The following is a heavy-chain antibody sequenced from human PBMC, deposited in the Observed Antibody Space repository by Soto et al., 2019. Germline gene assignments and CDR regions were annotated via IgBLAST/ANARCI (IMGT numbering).Heavy chain of an antibody. V-gene: IGHV3-9*03. J-gene: IGHJ4*01. CDR1: GITFDDYA. CDR3: GNEWCHDFWNGYLNF. Sequence: GGSLRLSCAASGITFDDYAMHWVRHGPGKGLEWVSGTSWNSASIGYADSLKCRFTTSRDNAKNSLYLELSSLKTEDMALYYFGNEWCHDFWNGYLNFWGQGTPLAVSS. D-gene: IGHD3-3*01. CDR2: TSWNSASI.